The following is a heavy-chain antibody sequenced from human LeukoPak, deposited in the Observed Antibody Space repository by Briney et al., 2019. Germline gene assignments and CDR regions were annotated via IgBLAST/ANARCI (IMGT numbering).Heavy chain of an antibody. CDR3: AREIKMDTAMVHDAFDI. V-gene: IGHV4-4*07. CDR1: GGSISSYY. CDR2: IYTSGST. D-gene: IGHD5-18*01. Sequence: SETLSLTCTVSGGSISSYYWSWIRQPARKGLEWIGRIYTSGSTNYNPSLKSRVTISVDTSKNQFSLKLSSVTAADTAVYYCAREIKMDTAMVHDAFDIWGQGTMVTVSS. J-gene: IGHJ3*02.